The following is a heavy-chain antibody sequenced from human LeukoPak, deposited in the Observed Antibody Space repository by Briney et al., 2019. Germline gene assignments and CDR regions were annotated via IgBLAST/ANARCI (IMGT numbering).Heavy chain of an antibody. Sequence: GGSLRLSCAASGFTFSSYSMNWVRQAPGKGLVWVSAISGSGVGTYYADSVKGRFTISRDKSKNTLYLQMNTLRAEDSAVYYCAKDEGSGWFFFDYWGQGTQVTVSS. CDR1: GFTFSSYS. V-gene: IGHV3-23*01. J-gene: IGHJ4*02. CDR2: ISGSGVGT. D-gene: IGHD6-19*01. CDR3: AKDEGSGWFFFDY.